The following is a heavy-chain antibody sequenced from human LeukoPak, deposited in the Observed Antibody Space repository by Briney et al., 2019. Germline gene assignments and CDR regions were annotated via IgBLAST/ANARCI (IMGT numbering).Heavy chain of an antibody. J-gene: IGHJ4*02. Sequence: GGSLRLSCAASGFPFSSYWMSWVRQAPGKGLEWVANIKQDGSDKYYVDSVKGRFIISKDNAKNSLNLQLNSLRADDTAVYYCARLTGTTGFDYWGQGTLVTVSS. CDR1: GFPFSSYW. V-gene: IGHV3-7*01. D-gene: IGHD1-1*01. CDR2: IKQDGSDK. CDR3: ARLTGTTGFDY.